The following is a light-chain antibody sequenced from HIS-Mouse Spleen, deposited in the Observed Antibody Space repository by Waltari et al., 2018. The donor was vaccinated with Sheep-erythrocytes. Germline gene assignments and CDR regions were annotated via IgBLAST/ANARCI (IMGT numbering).Light chain of an antibody. J-gene: IGLJ7*01. CDR3: CSYAGSSTV. V-gene: IGLV2-23*01. Sequence: QSALTQPASVSGSPGQSITISCTGTSSDVWSYNLVSWYQQHLGKAPKLMIYECSKRPSGVSNRFSGSKSGNTASLTISGLQAEDEADYYCCSYAGSSTVFGGGTQLTVL. CDR1: SSDVWSYNL. CDR2: ECS.